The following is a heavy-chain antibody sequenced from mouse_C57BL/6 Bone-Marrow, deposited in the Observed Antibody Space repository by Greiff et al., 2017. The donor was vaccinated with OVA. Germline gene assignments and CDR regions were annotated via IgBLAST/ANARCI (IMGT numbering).Heavy chain of an antibody. Sequence: QVQLKESGAELVRPGTSVKVSCKASGYAFTNYLIEWVKQRPGQGLEWIGVINPGSGGTNYNEKFKGKATLTADKSSSTAYMQLSSLTSEDSAVYFCAREAKGYYAMDYWGQGTSVTVSA. CDR2: INPGSGGT. V-gene: IGHV1-54*01. CDR3: AREAKGYYAMDY. CDR1: GYAFTNYL. J-gene: IGHJ4*01.